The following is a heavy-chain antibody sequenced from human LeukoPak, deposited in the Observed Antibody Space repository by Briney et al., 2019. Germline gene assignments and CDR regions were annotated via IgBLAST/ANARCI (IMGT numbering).Heavy chain of an antibody. CDR3: ARDYKYAFDN. V-gene: IGHV3-48*01. J-gene: IGHJ4*02. D-gene: IGHD5-24*01. Sequence: GGSLRLSCAASGFTFSDYSMNWVRQAPGKGLEWISYIGIDSGNTNYADSVKGRFTISGDKPKNSLYLQMNSLRVEDTAVYYCARDYKYAFDNWGQGTLVTVPS. CDR2: IGIDSGNT. CDR1: GFTFSDYS.